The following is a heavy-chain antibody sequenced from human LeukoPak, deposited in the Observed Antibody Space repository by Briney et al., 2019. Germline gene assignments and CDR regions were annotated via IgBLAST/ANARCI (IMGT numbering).Heavy chain of an antibody. CDR3: ARGGPSSIAARPFHY. V-gene: IGHV1-69*04. Sequence: ASVKVSCKASGGTFSSYAISWVRQAPGQGLEWMGRIIPILGIANYAQKFQGRVTITADKSTSTAYMELSSLRSEDTAVYYCARGGPSSIAARPFHYWGQGTLVTVSS. D-gene: IGHD6-6*01. CDR2: IIPILGIA. CDR1: GGTFSSYA. J-gene: IGHJ4*02.